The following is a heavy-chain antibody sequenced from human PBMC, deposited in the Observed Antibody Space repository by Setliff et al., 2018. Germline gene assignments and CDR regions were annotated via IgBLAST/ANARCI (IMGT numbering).Heavy chain of an antibody. J-gene: IGHJ6*02. CDR3: ARDHTAYNYGMDV. CDR2: INHRGST. V-gene: IGHV4-34*01. CDR1: GDSFSDYY. Sequence: PSETLSLTCAVYGDSFSDYYWSWIRQPPGKGLEWIEEINHRGSTNYSPSLRGRVTMTEDAAKKQLSLKLKSATTADTAVYYCARDHTAYNYGMDVWGQGTTVTVSS. D-gene: IGHD5-18*01.